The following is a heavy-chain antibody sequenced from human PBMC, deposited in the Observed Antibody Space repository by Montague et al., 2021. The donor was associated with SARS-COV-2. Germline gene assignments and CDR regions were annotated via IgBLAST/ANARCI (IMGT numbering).Heavy chain of an antibody. CDR3: ARDRGEYSGSPHYDFDY. CDR1: GFTFSSYA. V-gene: IGHV3-30-3*01. J-gene: IGHJ4*02. D-gene: IGHD1-26*01. CDR2: ISYDGTNK. Sequence: SLRLSCAVSGFTFSSYAFHWVRQAPGKGLDWVAVISYDGTNKYYADSVKGRFTISRDNSKNTLYLQMNSLRPDDSAMYYCARDRGEYSGSPHYDFDYWGQGTLVTVSS.